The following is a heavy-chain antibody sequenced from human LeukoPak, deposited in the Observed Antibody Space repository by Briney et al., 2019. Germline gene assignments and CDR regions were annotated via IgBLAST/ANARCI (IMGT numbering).Heavy chain of an antibody. CDR3: VKALLKYAYFDAFDI. V-gene: IGHV3-64D*06. Sequence: PGGSLRLSCSASGFTFSSYAMHWVRQAPGKGLEYVSTISSNGGTTYYADSVKGRFTISRDNSKNTLYLQMSRLRAEDTAVYHCVKALLKYAYFDAFDIWGQGTMVTVSS. CDR1: GFTFSSYA. CDR2: ISSNGGTT. J-gene: IGHJ3*02. D-gene: IGHD2-21*01.